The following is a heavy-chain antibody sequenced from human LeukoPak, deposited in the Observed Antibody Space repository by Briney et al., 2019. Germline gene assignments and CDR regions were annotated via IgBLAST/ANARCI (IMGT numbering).Heavy chain of an antibody. CDR3: AKDYYYYNSSGSHVDY. V-gene: IGHV3-23*01. CDR2: ISGSGGST. J-gene: IGHJ4*02. D-gene: IGHD3-22*01. CDR1: GFTFSSYA. Sequence: GGSLRLSCAASGFTFSSYAMSWVRQAPGKGLEWVSAISGSGGSTYYADSVKGRFTISRDNSKNTLYLQMNSLRAEDTAVYYCAKDYYYYNSSGSHVDYWGQGTLVTVSS.